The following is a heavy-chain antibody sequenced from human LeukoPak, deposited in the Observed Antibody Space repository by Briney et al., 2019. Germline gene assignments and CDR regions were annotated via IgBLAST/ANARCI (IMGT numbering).Heavy chain of an antibody. V-gene: IGHV4-39*07. J-gene: IGHJ1*01. CDR1: GVSISSSSYY. Sequence: SETLSLTCTVSGVSISSSSYYWGWIRQPPGKGLEWIGSTYYSGSTYYNPSLKNRVTISVDTSKNQFSLKLSSVTAADTAVYYCASKTNPEYFQHWGQGTLVTVSS. CDR3: ASKTNPEYFQH. CDR2: TYYSGST.